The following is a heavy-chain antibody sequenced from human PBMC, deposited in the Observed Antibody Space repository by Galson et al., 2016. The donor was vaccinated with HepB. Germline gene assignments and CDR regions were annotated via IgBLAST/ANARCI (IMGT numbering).Heavy chain of an antibody. J-gene: IGHJ3*02. CDR1: GFTFDDYA. V-gene: IGHV3-9*01. CDR3: AKDIRDGSGSLPVVAFDI. Sequence: SLRLSCAASGFTFDDYAMHWVREVPGKGLQWVSGISWNSGNIGYADSVKGRFTISRDNAKNSLSLQMNSLRAEDTALYYCAKDIRDGSGSLPVVAFDIWGLGTTVTVSS. D-gene: IGHD3-10*01. CDR2: ISWNSGNI.